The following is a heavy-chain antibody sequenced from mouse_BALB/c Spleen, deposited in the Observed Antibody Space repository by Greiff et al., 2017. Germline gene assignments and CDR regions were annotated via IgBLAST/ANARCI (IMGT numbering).Heavy chain of an antibody. CDR1: GYTFTDYN. D-gene: IGHD1-1*01. CDR3: ARSYYGSRPMDY. J-gene: IGHJ4*01. CDR2: INPNNGGT. Sequence: VQLKESGPELVKPGASVKIPCKASGYTFTDYNMDWVKQSHGKSLEWIGDINPNNGGTIYNQKFKGKATLTVDKSSSTAYMELRSLTSEDTAVYYCARSYYGSRPMDYWGQGTSVTVSS. V-gene: IGHV1-18*01.